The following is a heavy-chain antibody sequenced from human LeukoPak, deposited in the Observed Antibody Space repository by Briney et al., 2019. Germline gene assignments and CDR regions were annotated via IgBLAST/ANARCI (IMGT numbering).Heavy chain of an antibody. CDR2: ISSSSSYI. J-gene: IGHJ4*02. Sequence: GGPLRLSCAASGFTFSSYSMNWVRQAPGKGLEWVSSISSSSSYIYYADSVKGRFTISRDNAKNSLYLQMNSLRAEDTAVYYCARAEQWLEQFDYWGQGTLVTVSS. CDR1: GFTFSSYS. CDR3: ARAEQWLEQFDY. D-gene: IGHD6-19*01. V-gene: IGHV3-21*01.